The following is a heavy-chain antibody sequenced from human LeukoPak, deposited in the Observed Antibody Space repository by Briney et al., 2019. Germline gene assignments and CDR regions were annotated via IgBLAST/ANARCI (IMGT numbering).Heavy chain of an antibody. D-gene: IGHD3-10*01. CDR1: RFSFSSYA. V-gene: IGHV3-30-3*01. Sequence: GGSLRLSCAASRFSFSSYAMYWVRQPPGKGLEWVALISPDGSNKYYGDSVKGRFTISRDNSMNTIYLQMNSLRAEDTAVYYCGRAGSLLAQVDYWGQGTLVTVSS. CDR3: GRAGSLLAQVDY. CDR2: ISPDGSNK. J-gene: IGHJ4*02.